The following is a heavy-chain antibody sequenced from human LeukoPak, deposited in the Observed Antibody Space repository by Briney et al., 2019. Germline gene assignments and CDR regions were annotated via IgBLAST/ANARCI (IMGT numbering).Heavy chain of an antibody. CDR1: GFTFSSYG. Sequence: GGSLRLSCAASGFTFSSYGMHWVRQAPGKGLEWVAFIRYDGSNKYYADSVKGRFTISRDNSKNTLYLQMNSLRAEDTAVYYCAKVQLRHGGHWFDPWGQGTLVTVSS. V-gene: IGHV3-30*02. CDR2: IRYDGSNK. D-gene: IGHD2-2*01. CDR3: AKVQLRHGGHWFDP. J-gene: IGHJ5*02.